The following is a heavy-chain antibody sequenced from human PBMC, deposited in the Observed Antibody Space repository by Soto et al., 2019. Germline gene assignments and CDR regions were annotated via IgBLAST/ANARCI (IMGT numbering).Heavy chain of an antibody. CDR2: ISAYNGNT. J-gene: IGHJ4*02. CDR1: DYTFTSYG. D-gene: IGHD4-4*01. CDR3: ARLRPTTVTTDLDY. Sequence: QVQLVQSGAEVKKPGASVKVSCKASDYTFTSYGISWVREAPGQGLEWMGWISAYNGNTNYAQKLQGRVTMSTDTSTSTAYMELRSLRSDDTAVYYCARLRPTTVTTDLDYWGQGTLVTVSS. V-gene: IGHV1-18*01.